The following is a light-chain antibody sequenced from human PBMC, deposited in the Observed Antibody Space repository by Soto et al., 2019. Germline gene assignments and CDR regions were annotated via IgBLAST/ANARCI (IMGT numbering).Light chain of an antibody. CDR2: GVT. V-gene: IGLV2-14*01. J-gene: IGLJ2*01. Sequence: HSALTQPASVSGSPGQSITISCTGTSSDIGAYNYVSWYQQYPGKAPKLMIYGVTNRPSGVSNRFSGSKTGNTASLTISGLQAEDEADYYCSAYTSRTTLVFGGGTKLTVL. CDR3: SAYTSRTTLV. CDR1: SSDIGAYNY.